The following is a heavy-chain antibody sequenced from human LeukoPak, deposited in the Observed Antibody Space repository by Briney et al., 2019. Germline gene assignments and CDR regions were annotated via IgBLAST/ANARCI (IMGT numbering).Heavy chain of an antibody. Sequence: GGSLRLSCAASGFTFSSYGMHWVRQAPGKGLEWVALIWYDGSNKYYTDSVKGRFTISRDNAKNSLYLQMNSLRAEDTAVYYCAREGSSWSPFGYWGQGTRVTVSS. CDR1: GFTFSSYG. CDR2: IWYDGSNK. D-gene: IGHD6-13*01. J-gene: IGHJ4*02. CDR3: AREGSSWSPFGY. V-gene: IGHV3-33*01.